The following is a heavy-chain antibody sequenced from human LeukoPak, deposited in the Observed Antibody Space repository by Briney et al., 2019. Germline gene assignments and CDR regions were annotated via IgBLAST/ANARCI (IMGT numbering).Heavy chain of an antibody. D-gene: IGHD5-18*01. J-gene: IGHJ4*02. CDR3: ARASGYSYGPRGNYFDY. CDR1: GFIFISYA. V-gene: IGHV3-30*04. Sequence: QTGRSLRLSCAASGFIFISYAMHWVRQAPGKGLEWVAVISYDGSNKYYADSVKGRFTISIDNSKNTLYLQMNSLRAEDTAVYYCARASGYSYGPRGNYFDYWGQGTLVTVSS. CDR2: ISYDGSNK.